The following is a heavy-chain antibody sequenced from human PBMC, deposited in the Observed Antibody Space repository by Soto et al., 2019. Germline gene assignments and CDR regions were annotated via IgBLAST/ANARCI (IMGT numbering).Heavy chain of an antibody. Sequence: ASVKVSCKASGDTFTGYYMHWVRQAPGQGLEWMGWINPNSGGTNYAQKFQGRVTMTRDTSISTAYMELSRLRSDDTAVYYCAREGDYDIYASYYGMDVWGQGTRVTIYS. CDR1: GDTFTGYY. CDR2: INPNSGGT. CDR3: AREGDYDIYASYYGMDV. V-gene: IGHV1-2*02. J-gene: IGHJ6*02. D-gene: IGHD3-9*01.